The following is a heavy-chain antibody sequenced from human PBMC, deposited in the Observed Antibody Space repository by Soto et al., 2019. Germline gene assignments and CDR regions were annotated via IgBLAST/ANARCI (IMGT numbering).Heavy chain of an antibody. CDR1: GFPFSTYS. Sequence: EVELVESGGGLVQPGGSLRLSCAASGFPFSTYSMRWVRQAPGKGLEWISSISASTHNTFYADSVKGRFTISRDTAKNSLYLQMNSLRDEDTAVYYCARAPQLVAPADTGFDSWGQGTLVTVSS. V-gene: IGHV3-48*02. CDR3: ARAPQLVAPADTGFDS. D-gene: IGHD6-13*01. J-gene: IGHJ4*02. CDR2: ISASTHNT.